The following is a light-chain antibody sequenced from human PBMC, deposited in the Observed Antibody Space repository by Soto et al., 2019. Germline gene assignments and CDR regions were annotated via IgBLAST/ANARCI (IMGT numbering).Light chain of an antibody. Sequence: EIVMTQSPAALSVSPGERATLSCRASQSVSSNLAWYQQRPGQAPRLLIYGASTRATGVPARFSGGESGTEFTLSISSVRSEDCAIYYCQHYGNYFTFGGGTKVEIK. V-gene: IGKV3-15*01. CDR2: GAS. J-gene: IGKJ4*01. CDR1: QSVSSN. CDR3: QHYGNYFT.